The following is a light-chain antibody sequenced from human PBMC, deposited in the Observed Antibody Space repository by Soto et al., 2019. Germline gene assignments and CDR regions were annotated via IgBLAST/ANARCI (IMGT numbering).Light chain of an antibody. Sequence: IVMTQSPDSLAVSLGERATINCRSSQTVLYSSNNKNYLTWYQQKPGQPPRLLIYWASTRESGVPDRFSGSGSGTDFTLTISSLQAEDVAVYYCQQCYSTPFTFGPGTKVDVK. CDR2: WAS. V-gene: IGKV4-1*01. J-gene: IGKJ3*01. CDR1: QTVLYSSNNKNY. CDR3: QQCYSTPFT.